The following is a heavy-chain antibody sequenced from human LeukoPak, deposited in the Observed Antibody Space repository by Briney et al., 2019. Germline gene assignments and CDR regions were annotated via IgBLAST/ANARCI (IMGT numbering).Heavy chain of an antibody. J-gene: IGHJ4*02. CDR2: ISGSGGTP. D-gene: IGHD3-3*01. CDR1: GFTFSTSG. V-gene: IGHV3-23*01. Sequence: PGGSLRLSCAASGFTFSTSGMTWVRQAPGKGLDWVSIISGSGGTPYYTDSVKGRFTIPRDNSKNTLYLQMNSLRAEDTAVYYCVKTRGISISGVVPLCDYWGQGTLVTVSS. CDR3: VKTRGISISGVVPLCDY.